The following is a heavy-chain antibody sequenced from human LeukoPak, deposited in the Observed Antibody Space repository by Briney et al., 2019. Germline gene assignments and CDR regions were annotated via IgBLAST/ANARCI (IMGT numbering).Heavy chain of an antibody. CDR2: IYHSGTT. D-gene: IGHD3-22*01. J-gene: IGHJ4*02. Sequence: SETLSLTCAVSGYSISSGYYWGWIRQPPGKGLEWIGIIYHSGTTYSNPSIKSRVTISVDTSKNQFSLQLSSVTGADAGVYYCARAHSYDGSASHYLDYWGEKTLVTVSS. V-gene: IGHV4-38-2*01. CDR1: GYSISSGYY. CDR3: ARAHSYDGSASHYLDY.